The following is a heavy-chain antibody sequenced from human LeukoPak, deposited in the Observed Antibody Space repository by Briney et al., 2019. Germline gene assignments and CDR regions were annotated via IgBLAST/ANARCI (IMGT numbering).Heavy chain of an antibody. Sequence: SETLSLTCTVSGGSIRNGGYYWSWIRQHPGKGPEWIGYIYYSGSTFYNPSLKSRLTISVDTSKNQFSLNLSSVTAADTAVYYCAREVHCGGDCYSGWFDPWGQGTLVTVSS. CDR3: AREVHCGGDCYSGWFDP. J-gene: IGHJ5*02. D-gene: IGHD2-21*02. CDR1: GGSIRNGGYY. CDR2: IYYSGST. V-gene: IGHV4-31*03.